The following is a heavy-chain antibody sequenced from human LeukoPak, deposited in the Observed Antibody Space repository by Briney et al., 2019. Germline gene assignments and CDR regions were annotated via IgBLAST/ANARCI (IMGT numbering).Heavy chain of an antibody. CDR3: ARDVLGATCGFDY. D-gene: IGHD1-26*01. Sequence: XXPGQXLXWMGWIGTDKDNTKYAQKFQGRVTMTADRSTTTVYMELRRLTSDDTAVYYCARDVLGATCGFDYXXQGXL. J-gene: IGHJ4*02. CDR2: IGTDKDNT. V-gene: IGHV1-18*01.